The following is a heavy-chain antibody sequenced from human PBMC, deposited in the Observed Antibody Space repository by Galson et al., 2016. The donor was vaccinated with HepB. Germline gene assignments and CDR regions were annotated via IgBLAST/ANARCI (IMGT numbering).Heavy chain of an antibody. CDR3: ARDIYAYEFRGELNYNHAMDV. V-gene: IGHV1-69*13. D-gene: IGHD1-7*01. CDR1: GDIFNKYA. J-gene: IGHJ6*02. Sequence: SVKVSCKASGDIFNKYAIRWVRQAPGQGLEWMGEIVPIFGTPNYAQKFQGRLTITADESTRTTYMELSSLRSEDTAVYYCARDIYAYEFRGELNYNHAMDVWGQGTLVTVSS. CDR2: IVPIFGTP.